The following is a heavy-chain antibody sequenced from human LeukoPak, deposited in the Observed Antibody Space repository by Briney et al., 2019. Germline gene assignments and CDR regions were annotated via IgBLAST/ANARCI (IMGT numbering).Heavy chain of an antibody. CDR1: GFTFSDYY. D-gene: IGHD3-22*01. CDR2: ISSSGSRT. Sequence: GGSLRLSCAASGFTFSDYYMSWIRQAPGKGLEWVSYISSSGSRTNYADSAKGRFTISRDNAKNSLYLQMNSLRAEDTAVYYCARAKRDYYDSSGYYYGAFDIWGQGTMVTVSS. CDR3: ARAKRDYYDSSGYYYGAFDI. J-gene: IGHJ3*02. V-gene: IGHV3-11*04.